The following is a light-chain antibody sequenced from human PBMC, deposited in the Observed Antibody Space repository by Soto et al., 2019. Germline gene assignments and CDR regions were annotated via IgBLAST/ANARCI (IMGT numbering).Light chain of an antibody. CDR2: EVT. Sequence: QSALTQPASVSGSPGQSITISCIGTSSDIGAYNYVSWYQQHPGKVPKLMIYEVTNRPSGLSNRFSGSKSGNTASLTISGLQAEDEAEYFCSSYSSTGTLYVFGTGTKVTVL. CDR3: SSYSSTGTLYV. CDR1: SSDIGAYNY. V-gene: IGLV2-14*01. J-gene: IGLJ1*01.